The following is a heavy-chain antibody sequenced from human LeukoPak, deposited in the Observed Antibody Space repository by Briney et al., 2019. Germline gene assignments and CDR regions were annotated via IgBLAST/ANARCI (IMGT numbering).Heavy chain of an antibody. CDR1: GFTFDDYI. Sequence: GGSLRLSCAASGFTFDDYIMHWVRQAPGKGLEWVSLVSWDGDTTYYADSVKGRFTISRDNSKRTLYLQMNSLRAEDTAVYYCAKDSGVLRHFDWLSYFDYWGQGTLVTVSS. CDR3: AKDSGVLRHFDWLSYFDY. V-gene: IGHV3-43*01. CDR2: VSWDGDTT. D-gene: IGHD3-9*01. J-gene: IGHJ4*02.